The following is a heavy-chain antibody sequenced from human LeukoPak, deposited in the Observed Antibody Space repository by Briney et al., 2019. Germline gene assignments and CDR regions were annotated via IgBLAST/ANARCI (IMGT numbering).Heavy chain of an antibody. V-gene: IGHV4-61*02. Sequence: NPSQTLSLTCTVSGGSISSGSYYWSWIRQPAGKGLEWIGRIYTSGSTNYNPSLKSRVTISVDTSKNQFSLKLSSVTAAVTAVDSCGRTNWNDHEYYYYYMDVWGKGTTVTVSS. CDR3: GRTNWNDHEYYYYYMDV. D-gene: IGHD1-20*01. CDR1: GGSISSGSYY. CDR2: IYTSGST. J-gene: IGHJ6*03.